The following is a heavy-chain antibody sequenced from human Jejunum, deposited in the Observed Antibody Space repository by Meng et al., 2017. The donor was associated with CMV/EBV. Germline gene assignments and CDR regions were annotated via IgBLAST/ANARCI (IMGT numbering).Heavy chain of an antibody. CDR2: INGAGSDI. V-gene: IGHV3-74*01. J-gene: IGHJ4*02. CDR3: VRAGSGNAYGLFDY. CDR1: GCTLSSHW. D-gene: IGHD1-26*01. Sequence: GCTLSSHWMHWVRQGPGKGLVWVSRINGAGSDISYADSVKGRFTISRDNAENTLYLQMNSLRAEDMAVYYCVRAGSGNAYGLFDYWGQGTLVTVSS.